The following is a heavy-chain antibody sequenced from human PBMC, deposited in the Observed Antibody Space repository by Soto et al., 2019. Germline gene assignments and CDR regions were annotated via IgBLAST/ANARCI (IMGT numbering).Heavy chain of an antibody. CDR3: ARKIAAAGTMRRYYFDY. D-gene: IGHD6-13*01. V-gene: IGHV4-34*01. CDR1: GGSFSGYY. CDR2: INHSGST. Sequence: QVQLQQWGAGLLKPSETLSLTCAVYGGSFSGYYWSWIRQPPGKGLEWIGEINHSGSTNYNPSLKSRVTISVDTSKNQFSLKLSSVTAADTAVYYCARKIAAAGTMRRYYFDYWGQGTLVTVSS. J-gene: IGHJ4*02.